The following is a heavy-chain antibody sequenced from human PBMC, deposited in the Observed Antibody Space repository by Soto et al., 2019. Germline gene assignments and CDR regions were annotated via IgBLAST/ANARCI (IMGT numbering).Heavy chain of an antibody. CDR3: AKDYRRGRGITMIVVTNDY. Sequence: GGSLRLSCAGSGFTFSSYAMSWVRQAPGKGLEWVSAISGSGGSTYYADSVKGRFTISRDNSKNTLYLQMNSLRAEDTAIYYCAKDYRRGRGITMIVVTNDYWGQGTLVTVSS. CDR2: ISGSGGST. D-gene: IGHD3-22*01. J-gene: IGHJ4*02. CDR1: GFTFSSYA. V-gene: IGHV3-23*01.